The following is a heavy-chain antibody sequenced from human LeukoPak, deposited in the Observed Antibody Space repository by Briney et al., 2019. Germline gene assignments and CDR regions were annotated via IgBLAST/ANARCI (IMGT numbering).Heavy chain of an antibody. Sequence: ASVKVSCKVSGYTHTELSMHWVRQAPGKGLEWMGGFDPEDGETIYAQKFQGRVTMTEDTSTDTAYMELSSLRSEDTAVYYCATDSRNYYYYGMDVWGQGTTVTVSS. J-gene: IGHJ6*02. V-gene: IGHV1-24*01. CDR1: GYTHTELS. CDR3: ATDSRNYYYYGMDV. CDR2: FDPEDGET. D-gene: IGHD2/OR15-2a*01.